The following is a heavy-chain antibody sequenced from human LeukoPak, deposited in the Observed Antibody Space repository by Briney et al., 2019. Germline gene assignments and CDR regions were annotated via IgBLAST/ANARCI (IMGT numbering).Heavy chain of an antibody. D-gene: IGHD2-21*01. CDR3: ARVRGCGGDCYSGAHDAFDI. V-gene: IGHV4-59*01. J-gene: IGHJ3*02. CDR1: GGSISSYY. Sequence: SETLSLTCTVSGGSISSYYWSWIRQPPGKGLEWIGYIYYGGSTNYNPSLKSRVTISVDTSKNQFSLKLSSVTAADTAVYYCARVRGCGGDCYSGAHDAFDIWGQGTMVTVSS. CDR2: IYYGGST.